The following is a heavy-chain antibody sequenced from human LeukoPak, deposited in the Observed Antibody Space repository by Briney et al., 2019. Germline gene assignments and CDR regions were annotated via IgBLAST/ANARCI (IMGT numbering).Heavy chain of an antibody. Sequence: ASVKVSCKASGYTFTGYYMHWVRQAPGQGLEWMGWINPHTGGTNYAQKFQGRVTMTRDASISTAYMELSRLRSDDTAVYYCARDRGVTFAAFDVWGQGTMVTVSS. CDR3: ARDRGVTFAAFDV. J-gene: IGHJ3*01. CDR1: GYTFTGYY. D-gene: IGHD4-23*01. CDR2: INPHTGGT. V-gene: IGHV1-2*02.